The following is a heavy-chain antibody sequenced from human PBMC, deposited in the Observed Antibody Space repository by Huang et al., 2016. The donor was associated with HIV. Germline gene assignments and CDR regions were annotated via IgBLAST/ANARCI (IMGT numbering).Heavy chain of an antibody. V-gene: IGHV4-39*02. D-gene: IGHD5-18*01. CDR1: GGSVSSSTYY. CDR2: IYYTGST. J-gene: IGHJ4*02. CDR3: ARLESTAMTY. Sequence: QMQLQESGPGLVKPSETLSLTGIVSGGSVSSSTYYWVWIRQSPGKGLAWIGSIYYTGSTSYNRALMSLVTISVDTSKNHFSLRLISVTAADTAVYYCARLESTAMTYWGQGTLVTVSS.